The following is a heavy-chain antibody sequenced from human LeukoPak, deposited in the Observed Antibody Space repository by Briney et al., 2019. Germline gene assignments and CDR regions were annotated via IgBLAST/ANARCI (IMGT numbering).Heavy chain of an antibody. J-gene: IGHJ4*02. Sequence: PGGSLRLSCAASGLAFSSYAMTWVRQAPGKGLEWVSGIGSGSGGRTYYADSVKGRFTISRDNSKNTLYLQMNSLRAEDTAVYYCAKSAGWFGELSYFDYWGQGTLVTVSS. CDR2: IGSGSGGRT. CDR1: GLAFSSYA. D-gene: IGHD3-10*01. CDR3: AKSAGWFGELSYFDY. V-gene: IGHV3-23*01.